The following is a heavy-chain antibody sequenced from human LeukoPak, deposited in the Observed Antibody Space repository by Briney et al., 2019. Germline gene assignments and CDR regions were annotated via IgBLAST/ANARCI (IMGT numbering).Heavy chain of an antibody. CDR2: ITPSGGT. J-gene: IGHJ4*02. CDR1: GYTFTSYA. D-gene: IGHD5-24*01. V-gene: IGHV1-2*02. CDR3: ARDRYGDGFAHFDY. Sequence: ASVKVSCKASGYTFTSYAMHWVRQAPGQGLEWMGWITPSGGTNYPQKFQGRVAITRDTSITTAYMDLSRLTSDDAAVYYCARDRYGDGFAHFDYWGQGALVTVSS.